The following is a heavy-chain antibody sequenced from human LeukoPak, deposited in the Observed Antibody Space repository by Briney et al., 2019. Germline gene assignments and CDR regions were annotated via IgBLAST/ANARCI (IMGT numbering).Heavy chain of an antibody. D-gene: IGHD7-27*01. V-gene: IGHV1-69*13. J-gene: IGHJ4*02. Sequence: SVKVSCKASGGTFSSYAISWVRQAPGQGLEWMGGIIPIFGTANYAQKFQGRVTITADESTSTAYMELSSLRSEDTAVYYCARGGAPLTGFPYFDYWGQGTLVTVSS. CDR3: ARGGAPLTGFPYFDY. CDR2: IIPIFGTA. CDR1: GGTFSSYA.